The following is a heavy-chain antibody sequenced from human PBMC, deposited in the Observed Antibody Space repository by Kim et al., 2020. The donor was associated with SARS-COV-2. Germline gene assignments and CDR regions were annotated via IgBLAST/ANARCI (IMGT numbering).Heavy chain of an antibody. Sequence: SETLSLTCTVSGGSISSSSYYWGWIRQPPGKGLEWIGSIYYSGSTYYNPSLKSRVTISVDTSKNQFSLKLSSVTAADTAVYYCARQGLSGYSYIRYPGWFDPWGQGTLVTVSS. CDR2: IYYSGST. D-gene: IGHD5-18*01. J-gene: IGHJ5*02. CDR3: ARQGLSGYSYIRYPGWFDP. CDR1: GGSISSSSYY. V-gene: IGHV4-39*01.